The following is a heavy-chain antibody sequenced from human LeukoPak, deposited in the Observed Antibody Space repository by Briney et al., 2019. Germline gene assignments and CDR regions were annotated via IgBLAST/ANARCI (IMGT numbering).Heavy chain of an antibody. CDR3: ARGLEIAAAAGFDP. J-gene: IGHJ5*02. V-gene: IGHV3-48*01. Sequence: GGSLRLSCAASGFTSSSYSMNWVRRAPGKGLEWVSYISSSSSTIYYADSVKGRFTISRDNAKNSLYLQMNSLRAEDTAVYYCARGLEIAAAAGFDPWGQGTLVTVSS. CDR2: ISSSSSTI. CDR1: GFTSSSYS. D-gene: IGHD6-13*01.